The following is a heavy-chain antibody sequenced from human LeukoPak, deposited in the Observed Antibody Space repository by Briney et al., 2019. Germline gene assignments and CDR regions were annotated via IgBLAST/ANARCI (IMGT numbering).Heavy chain of an antibody. CDR2: ISSSSDYI. D-gene: IGHD3-22*01. CDR3: TRGDFYYYDTDY. V-gene: IGHV3-21*01. CDR1: GFTFSSYC. Sequence: GGSLRLSCAASGFTFSSYCLTWVRQAPGKGLEWVSSISSSSDYIYYADSLKGRFTISGDNAKNSLYLQMDSLRVEDTAVYYCTRGDFYYYDTDYWGQGTLVTVSS. J-gene: IGHJ4*02.